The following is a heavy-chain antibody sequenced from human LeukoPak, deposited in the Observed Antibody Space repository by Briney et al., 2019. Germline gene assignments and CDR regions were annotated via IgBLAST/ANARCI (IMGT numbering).Heavy chain of an antibody. D-gene: IGHD2-2*01. CDR1: GGSISSSSYY. Sequence: SETLSLTCTVSGGSISSSSYYWSWIRQPPGKGLEWIGYIYYSGSTYYNPSLKSRVTISVDTSKNQFSLKLSSVTAADTAVYYCARDSSPNCSSTSCYAAWYFDLWGRGTLVTVSS. J-gene: IGHJ2*01. CDR3: ARDSSPNCSSTSCYAAWYFDL. V-gene: IGHV4-30-4*01. CDR2: IYYSGST.